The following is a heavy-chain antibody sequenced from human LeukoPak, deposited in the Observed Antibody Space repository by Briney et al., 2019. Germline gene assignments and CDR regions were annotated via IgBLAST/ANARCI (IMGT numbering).Heavy chain of an antibody. J-gene: IGHJ4*02. CDR3: ARESSLYYDSSGYSQNFDY. Sequence: SQTLSLTCTVSGGSISSGSYYWSRIRQPAGKGLEWIGRIYTSGSTNYNPSLKSRVTISVDTSKNQFSLKLSSVTAADTAVYYCARESSLYYDSSGYSQNFDYWGQGTLVTVSS. D-gene: IGHD3-22*01. V-gene: IGHV4-61*02. CDR1: GGSISSGSYY. CDR2: IYTSGST.